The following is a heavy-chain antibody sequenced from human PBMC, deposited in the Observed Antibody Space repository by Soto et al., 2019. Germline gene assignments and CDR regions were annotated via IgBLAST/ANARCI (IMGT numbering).Heavy chain of an antibody. CDR1: GFTFSSYS. V-gene: IGHV3-21*01. D-gene: IGHD2-15*01. CDR3: ARSQVVTRFDAFDI. J-gene: IGHJ3*02. Sequence: GGSLRLSCAASGFTFSSYSMNWVRQAPGKGLEWVSSISSHSSYIYYADSVKVRFTISRDNAKNSLYLQTNSLRAEDTAVYYWARSQVVTRFDAFDIWGQGTMVTVSS. CDR2: ISSHSSYI.